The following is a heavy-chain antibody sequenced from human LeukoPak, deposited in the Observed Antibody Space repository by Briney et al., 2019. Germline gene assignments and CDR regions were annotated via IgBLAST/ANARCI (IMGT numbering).Heavy chain of an antibody. J-gene: IGHJ6*03. CDR2: IYYSGST. Sequence: SETLSLTCTVSGGSISSSSYYWGWIRQPPGKGLEWIGSIYYSGSTYYNPSRKSRVTISVATSKNQFSLKLSSATAADTAVYYCARVAVFVVVPAAIQSYMDVWGKGTTVTVSS. CDR1: GGSISSSSYY. D-gene: IGHD2-2*02. CDR3: ARVAVFVVVPAAIQSYMDV. V-gene: IGHV4-39*07.